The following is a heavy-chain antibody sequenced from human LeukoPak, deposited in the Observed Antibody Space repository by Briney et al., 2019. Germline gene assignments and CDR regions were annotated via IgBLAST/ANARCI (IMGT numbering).Heavy chain of an antibody. V-gene: IGHV1-2*02. D-gene: IGHD1-26*01. J-gene: IGHJ4*02. Sequence: GASVKVSCKASGYTFTGYYMHWVRQAPGQGLEWMGWINPNSGGTNYAQKFQGRVTMTRDTSISTAYMELSRLRSDDTAVYYCARTTKWELLRYVYWGQGTLVTVSS. CDR2: INPNSGGT. CDR1: GYTFTGYY. CDR3: ARTTKWELLRYVY.